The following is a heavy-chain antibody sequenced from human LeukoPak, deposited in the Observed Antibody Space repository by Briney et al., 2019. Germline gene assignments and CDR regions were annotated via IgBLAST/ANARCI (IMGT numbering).Heavy chain of an antibody. CDR3: ARDHNYAFDN. D-gene: IGHD1-1*01. CDR2: IGIDSGNT. J-gene: IGHJ4*02. Sequence: GGSLRLYCTASGFPFIEYSMNWVRQAPGKGLEWISYIGIDSGNTKYADSVRGRFTISADKAKNSLYLQMNSLRVEDTAVYYCARDHNYAFDNWGQGTLVSVAS. CDR1: GFPFIEYS. V-gene: IGHV3-48*01.